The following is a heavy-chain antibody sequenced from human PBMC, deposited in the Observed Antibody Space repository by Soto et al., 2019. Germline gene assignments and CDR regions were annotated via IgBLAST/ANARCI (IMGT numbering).Heavy chain of an antibody. CDR1: GFTFSSYA. D-gene: IGHD5-18*01. V-gene: IGHV3-30-3*01. CDR3: ARAGTFGYSYGYFYFDY. CDR2: ISYDGSNK. Sequence: GGSLRLSCAASGFTFSSYAMHWVRQAPGKGLEWVAVISYDGSNKYYADSVKGRFTISRDNSKNTLYLQMNSLRAEDTAVYYCARAGTFGYSYGYFYFDYWGQGTLVTVSS. J-gene: IGHJ4*02.